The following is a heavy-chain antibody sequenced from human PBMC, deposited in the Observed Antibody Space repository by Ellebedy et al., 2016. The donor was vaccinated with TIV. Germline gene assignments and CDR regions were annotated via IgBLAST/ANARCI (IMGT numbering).Heavy chain of an antibody. D-gene: IGHD6-6*01. V-gene: IGHV3-9*01. J-gene: IGHJ2*01. CDR3: AKAGTYSSPSGHSDL. Sequence: SLKTSCAASGFPFANYAMNWVRQAPGKGLEWVSGISWNSGNTDYADSVKGRFTISRDNAKNSLYLQMNSLRAEDTALYYCAKAGTYSSPSGHSDLWGRGTLVTVSS. CDR2: ISWNSGNT. CDR1: GFPFANYA.